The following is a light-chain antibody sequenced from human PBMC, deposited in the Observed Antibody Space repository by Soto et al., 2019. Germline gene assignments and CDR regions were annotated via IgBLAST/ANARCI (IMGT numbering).Light chain of an antibody. CDR1: SSDIGGYNY. CDR3: SSYTPSTVL. V-gene: IGLV2-14*01. CDR2: NVS. Sequence: QSVLTQPASVSGSPGQSITISCTGSSSDIGGYNYVSWYQQHPGKAPKLMIFNVSNRPSGVSSRFSGSRSGNTASLTISGLQAEDEADYYCSSYTPSTVLFGGGTQLTVL. J-gene: IGLJ7*01.